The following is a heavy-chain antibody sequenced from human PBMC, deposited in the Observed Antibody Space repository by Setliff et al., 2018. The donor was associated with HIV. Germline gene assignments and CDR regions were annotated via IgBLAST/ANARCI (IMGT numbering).Heavy chain of an antibody. V-gene: IGHV4-39*01. Sequence: KTSETLSLTCTVSGGSIKSSSDYWGWIRQPPGKGLEWIGTIYYSGSTYYNPSLKNRVTISVDTSKNQFSLKLSSVTAADTTVYYCARHSGLGGYYSPFDYWGPGTLVTVSS. CDR1: GGSIKSSSDY. CDR3: ARHSGLGGYYSPFDY. J-gene: IGHJ4*02. CDR2: IYYSGST. D-gene: IGHD3-22*01.